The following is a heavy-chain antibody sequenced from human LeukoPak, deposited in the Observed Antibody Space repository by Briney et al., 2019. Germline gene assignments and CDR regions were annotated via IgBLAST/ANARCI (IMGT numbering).Heavy chain of an antibody. CDR1: GYTFTGYY. CDR2: INPNSGGT. V-gene: IGHV1-2*02. D-gene: IGHD3-10*01. Sequence: GASVKVSCKASGYTFTGYYMHWVRQAPGQGVEWMGWINPNSGGTNYAQKFQGRVTMTRDTSISTAYMELSRLRSDDTAVYYCARDNVLLWFGEPIGAFDIWGQGTMVTVSS. CDR3: ARDNVLLWFGEPIGAFDI. J-gene: IGHJ3*02.